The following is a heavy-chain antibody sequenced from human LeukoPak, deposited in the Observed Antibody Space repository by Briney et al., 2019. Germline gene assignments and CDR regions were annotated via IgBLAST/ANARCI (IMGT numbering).Heavy chain of an antibody. D-gene: IGHD3-9*01. CDR3: ARSSRYDIWTGYPY. CDR2: INANSGGT. CDR1: GYTFTGYY. Sequence: ASVKVSCKASGYTFTGYYMHWVRQAPVQGLEWMGGINANSGGTNYAQKFQGRVTMTRDTSISTAYMELSRLRSDDTAVYYCARSSRYDIWTGYPYWGQGTLVTVSP. J-gene: IGHJ4*02. V-gene: IGHV1-2*02.